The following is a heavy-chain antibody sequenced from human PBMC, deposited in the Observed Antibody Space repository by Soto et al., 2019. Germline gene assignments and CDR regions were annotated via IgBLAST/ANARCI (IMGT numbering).Heavy chain of an antibody. V-gene: IGHV4-39*01. D-gene: IGHD3-16*01. CDR3: ATPYTAGPRRIIWFDP. CDR2: IYYSGST. Sequence: PSETLSLTCTVSGGSISSSSYYWGWIRQTTGKGLEWIGSIYYSGSTYYNPSLKSRVTISVDTSKNQFSLKLTSVTAADTAVYYSATPYTAGPRRIIWFDPWGQGTLVTVSS. CDR1: GGSISSSSYY. J-gene: IGHJ5*02.